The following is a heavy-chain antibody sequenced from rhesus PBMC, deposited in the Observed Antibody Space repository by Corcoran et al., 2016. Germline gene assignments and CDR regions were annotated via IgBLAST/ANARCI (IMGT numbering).Heavy chain of an antibody. CDR3: ARRPHYGNFDY. CDR1: GFSISTNGMG. J-gene: IGHJ4*01. Sequence: QVTLKESGPALVKPTQTLTLTCTFSGFSISTNGMGVGWISQPPGKALEWLALIFWDDDKYYSTSLKSRLTISKATSQNQVVFTMTNMDPVDTATYFCARRPHYGNFDYWGQGVLVIVSS. V-gene: IGHV2-174*01. D-gene: IGHD4-29*01. CDR2: IFWDDDK.